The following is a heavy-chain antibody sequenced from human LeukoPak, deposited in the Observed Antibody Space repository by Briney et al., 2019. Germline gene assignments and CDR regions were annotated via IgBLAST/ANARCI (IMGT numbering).Heavy chain of an antibody. D-gene: IGHD4-17*01. J-gene: IGHJ4*02. V-gene: IGHV3-23*01. CDR3: AKEAGVTTPPK. CDR2: ISGSGANT. Sequence: GGSLRLSCAASGLTFSNYAMSWVRQAPGKGLEWVSGISGSGANTYYADSVKGRFAISRDNSKNTLYLQMNSLRAEDTAMYYCAKEAGVTTPPKWGQGTLVIVSP. CDR1: GLTFSNYA.